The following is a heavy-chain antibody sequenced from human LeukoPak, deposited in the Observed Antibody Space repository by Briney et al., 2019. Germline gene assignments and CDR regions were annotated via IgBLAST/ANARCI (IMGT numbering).Heavy chain of an antibody. V-gene: IGHV3-21*01. CDR3: ARDPQPMGY. Sequence: GGSLRLSCAASGFTFSSYSMNWVRQAPGKGLEWVSSISSSSSYIYYAGSVKGRFTISRDNAKNSLYLQMNSLRAEDKAVYYCARDPQPMGYWGQGTLVTVSS. J-gene: IGHJ4*02. CDR2: ISSSSSYI. CDR1: GFTFSSYS. D-gene: IGHD3-10*01.